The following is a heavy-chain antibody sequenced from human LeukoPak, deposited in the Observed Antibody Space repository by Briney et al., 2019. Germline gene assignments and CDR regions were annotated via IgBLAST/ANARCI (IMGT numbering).Heavy chain of an antibody. J-gene: IGHJ4*02. D-gene: IGHD1-26*01. V-gene: IGHV4-34*01. CDR2: INHSGST. CDR3: AIGGRGRLDY. CDR1: GGSFSGYY. Sequence: SGTLSLTCAVYGGSFSGYYWSWIRQPPGKGLEWIGEINHSGSTNYNPSLKSRATISVDTSKNQFSLKPSSVTAADTAVYYCAIGGRGRLDYWGQGTLVTVSS.